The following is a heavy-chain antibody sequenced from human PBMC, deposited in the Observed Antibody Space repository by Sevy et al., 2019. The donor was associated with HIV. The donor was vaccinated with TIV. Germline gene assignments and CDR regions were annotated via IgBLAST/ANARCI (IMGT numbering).Heavy chain of an antibody. CDR2: TYYRSKWYY. Sequence: QSQTLSLTCGISGDSVSSNGATWNWIRQSPSRGLEWLGRTYYRSKWYYDYALFVKSRITINPDTSKNQFSLELNSVTPEDTAVYYCASASSTWDGVQRQFYYWGQGTLVTVSS. D-gene: IGHD6-13*01. CDR3: ASASSTWDGVQRQFYY. V-gene: IGHV6-1*01. CDR1: GDSVSSNGAT. J-gene: IGHJ4*02.